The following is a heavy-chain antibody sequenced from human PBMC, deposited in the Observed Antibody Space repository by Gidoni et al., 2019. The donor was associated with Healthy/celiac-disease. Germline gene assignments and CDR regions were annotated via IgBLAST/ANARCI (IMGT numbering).Heavy chain of an antibody. J-gene: IGHJ6*03. V-gene: IGHV4-34*01. CDR3: ARGRVVSYYYYYMDV. CDR2: INHSGST. D-gene: IGHD2-15*01. CDR1: GGSFRGYY. Sequence: QVQLQQWGAGLLKPSETLSLTCAVYGGSFRGYYWSWIRQPPGKGLEWIGEINHSGSTNYNPSLKSRVTISVDTSKNQFSLKLSSVTAADTAVYYCARGRVVSYYYYYMDVWGKGTTVTVSS.